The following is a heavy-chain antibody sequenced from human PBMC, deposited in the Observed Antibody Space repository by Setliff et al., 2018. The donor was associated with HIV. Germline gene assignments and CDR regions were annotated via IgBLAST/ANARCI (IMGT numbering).Heavy chain of an antibody. D-gene: IGHD2-21*02. J-gene: IGHJ4*02. CDR1: GFTFNTYS. CDR2: ISSSSGTI. CDR3: ARDSSRGDRLRY. Sequence: GGSLRLSCVVSGFTFNTYSMNWVRQAPGKGLEGVSYISSSSGTIKHYADSVEGRFTISRDNAKNSLYLQMNSLRAEDTAVYYCARDSSRGDRLRYWGQGTLVTVSS. V-gene: IGHV3-48*01.